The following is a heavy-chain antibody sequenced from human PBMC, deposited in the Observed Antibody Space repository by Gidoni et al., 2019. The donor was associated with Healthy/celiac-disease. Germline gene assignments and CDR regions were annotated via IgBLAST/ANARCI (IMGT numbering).Heavy chain of an antibody. CDR1: GFTFSSYG. CDR3: AKELGPVTMWGPVYYYYGMDV. V-gene: IGHV3-30*18. Sequence: QVQLVESGGGVVQPGRSLRLSCAASGFTFSSYGMHWVRQAPGKGLEWVAVISYDGSNKYYADSVKGRFTISRDNSKNTLYLQMNSLRAEDTAVYYCAKELGPVTMWGPVYYYYGMDVWGQGTTVTVSS. J-gene: IGHJ6*02. CDR2: ISYDGSNK. D-gene: IGHD4-17*01.